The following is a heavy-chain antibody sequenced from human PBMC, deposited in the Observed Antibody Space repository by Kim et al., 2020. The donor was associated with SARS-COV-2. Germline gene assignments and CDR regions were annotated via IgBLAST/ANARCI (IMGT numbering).Heavy chain of an antibody. Sequence: SVTLSLTCTVSGGSISSDTYSWTWIRHHPGKGLEWIGCFHYSRGTNYNPSLRGRIAILADTSKNQFSLKVTSVTAADTAVYYCVRDRAPRWGPSYGSSFGMDVWGQGTTVTVSS. V-gene: IGHV4-31*03. CDR1: GGSISSDTYS. CDR2: FHYSRGT. J-gene: IGHJ6*02. CDR3: VRDRAPRWGPSYGSSFGMDV. D-gene: IGHD3-16*01.